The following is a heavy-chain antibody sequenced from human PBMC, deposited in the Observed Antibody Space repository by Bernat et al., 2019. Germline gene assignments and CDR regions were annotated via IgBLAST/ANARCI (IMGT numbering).Heavy chain of an antibody. J-gene: IGHJ4*02. V-gene: IGHV5-10-1*03. CDR2: IDPSASDT. Sequence: EVQLVQSGAEVKKPGESLRISCKGSGYSFTSYCLSWVRQMPGKGLEWMGRIDPSASDTNYSPSFQGNVTISADKSISTAYRQCSSVKASDTAVYYCARLYYQYRLILRYFDYWGQGPLVTVSS. CDR1: GYSFTSYC. D-gene: IGHD2-2*01. CDR3: ARLYYQYRLILRYFDY.